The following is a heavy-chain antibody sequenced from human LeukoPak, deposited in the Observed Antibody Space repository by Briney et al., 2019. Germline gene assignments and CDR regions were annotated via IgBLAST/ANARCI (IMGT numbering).Heavy chain of an antibody. CDR1: GFTFSSHW. V-gene: IGHV3-74*01. CDR3: ARDALGGRTKFDS. CDR2: INGDGSRI. Sequence: GGSLRLSCVASGFTFSSHWMHWVRQVPGKGLMWVSRINGDGSRIHYGDSVKGRFTISRDNAKNTLYLQMTSLRGDDTAIYFCARDALGGRTKFDSWGHGSLLTVSS. D-gene: IGHD3-16*01. J-gene: IGHJ4*01.